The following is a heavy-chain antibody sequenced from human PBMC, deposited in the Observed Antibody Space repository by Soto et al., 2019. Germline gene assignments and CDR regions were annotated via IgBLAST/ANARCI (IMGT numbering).Heavy chain of an antibody. CDR1: GGSISSGGYY. J-gene: IGHJ3*02. CDR3: AKNAYYYGSGSYRGAFDI. CDR2: ISYSGST. V-gene: IGHV4-31*03. Sequence: ASETLSLTCTVSGGSISSGGYYWSWIRQHPGKGLEWIGYISYSGSTYYNPSLKTRVTISVDTSKNLFSLKLSSVTAADTAVYFCAKNAYYYGSGSYRGAFDIWGQGTMVTVSS. D-gene: IGHD3-10*01.